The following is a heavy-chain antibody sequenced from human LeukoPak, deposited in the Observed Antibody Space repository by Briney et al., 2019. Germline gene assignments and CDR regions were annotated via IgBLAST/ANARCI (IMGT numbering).Heavy chain of an antibody. J-gene: IGHJ4*02. CDR3: AKTDRRIAAAGRIDY. D-gene: IGHD6-13*01. CDR1: GFTFSSYG. CDR2: ISYDGSNK. V-gene: IGHV3-30*18. Sequence: PGGSLRLSCAASGFTFSSYGMHWVRQAPGKGLEWVAVISYDGSNKYYADSVKGRFTIPRDNSKNTLYLQMNSLRAEDTAVYYCAKTDRRIAAAGRIDYWGQGTLVTVSS.